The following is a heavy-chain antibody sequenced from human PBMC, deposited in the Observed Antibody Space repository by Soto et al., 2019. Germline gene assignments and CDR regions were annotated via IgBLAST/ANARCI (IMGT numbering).Heavy chain of an antibody. D-gene: IGHD3-10*01. Sequence: EVQLVESGGGLVQPGGSLRLSCAASGFTFSSYWMHWVRQVPGKGLVWVSRINTDGSSIRYADSVKGRFTISRDNAKNTLSLQMSSLRADDTAVYYCARGLELVAPGTPDDVWGQGTTVTVSS. J-gene: IGHJ6*02. V-gene: IGHV3-74*01. CDR2: INTDGSSI. CDR3: ARGLELVAPGTPDDV. CDR1: GFTFSSYW.